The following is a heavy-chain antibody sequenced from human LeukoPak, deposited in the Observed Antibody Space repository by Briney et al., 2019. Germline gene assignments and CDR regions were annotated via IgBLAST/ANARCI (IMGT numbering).Heavy chain of an antibody. Sequence: ASVKVSCKASGYTFIGYYMHWVRQAPGQGLEWMGWINPNSGGTNYAQKFQGRVTMTRDRSISTAYMELSRLRSDDTAVYYCAKEHTIGSFDSWGQGTLVTVSS. J-gene: IGHJ4*02. V-gene: IGHV1-2*02. CDR3: AKEHTIGSFDS. CDR1: GYTFIGYY. CDR2: INPNSGGT. D-gene: IGHD3-10*01.